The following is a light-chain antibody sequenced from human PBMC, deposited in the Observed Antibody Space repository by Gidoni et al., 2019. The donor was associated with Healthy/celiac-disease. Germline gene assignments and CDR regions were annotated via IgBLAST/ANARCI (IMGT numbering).Light chain of an antibody. CDR2: RNN. CDR1: RSNIGSNY. CDR3: AAWDDSLSGVV. Sequence: SLLTQPASASGTPGQRVTISCSGSRSNIGSNYVYWYQQLPATAPKLLIYRNNQRPSGVPDRFSGSKSGTSASLAISGLRSEDEADYYCAAWDDSLSGVVFGGGTKLTVL. V-gene: IGLV1-47*01. J-gene: IGLJ2*01.